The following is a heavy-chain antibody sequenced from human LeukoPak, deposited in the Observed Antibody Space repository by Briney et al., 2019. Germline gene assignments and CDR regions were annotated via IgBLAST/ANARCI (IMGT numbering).Heavy chain of an antibody. CDR2: IYSGGST. CDR1: GFTFSSSA. CDR3: ARDHCTNGVCYPSFDY. Sequence: GGSLRLSCAASGFTFSSSAMSWVRQAPGKGLEWVSVIYSGGSTYYADSVKGRFTISRDNSKNTLYLQMNSLRAEDTAVYYCARDHCTNGVCYPSFDYWGLGTLVTVSS. V-gene: IGHV3-53*01. D-gene: IGHD2-8*01. J-gene: IGHJ4*02.